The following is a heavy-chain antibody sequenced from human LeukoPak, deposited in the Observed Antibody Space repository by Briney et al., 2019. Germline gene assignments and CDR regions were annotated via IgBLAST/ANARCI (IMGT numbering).Heavy chain of an antibody. CDR3: AKDHYGDFFRGMDV. CDR1: GFTFSSYG. CDR2: MSYDGSNE. V-gene: IGHV3-30*18. J-gene: IGHJ6*02. Sequence: TVGSLRLSRAASGFTFSSYGMHWVRQAPGKGQEWVAVMSYDGSNEYYADSVKGRFTISRDNSKNTVYLQMNSVRAEDTAVYYCAKDHYGDFFRGMDVWGQGTTVTVSS. D-gene: IGHD4-17*01.